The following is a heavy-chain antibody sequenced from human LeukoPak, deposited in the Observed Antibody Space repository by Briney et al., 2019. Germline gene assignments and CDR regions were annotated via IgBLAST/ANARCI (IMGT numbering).Heavy chain of an antibody. Sequence: ASVKLSCKASGYTFTGYYIHWVRQAPGQGLEWMGWINPNSGVTHYPQKFQGRVTMTRDTSIRTAYMAVSSLRSDDTAVYYCARGQQWLEAFDYWGLGTLVTVSS. J-gene: IGHJ4*02. V-gene: IGHV1-2*02. CDR3: ARGQQWLEAFDY. D-gene: IGHD6-19*01. CDR1: GYTFTGYY. CDR2: INPNSGVT.